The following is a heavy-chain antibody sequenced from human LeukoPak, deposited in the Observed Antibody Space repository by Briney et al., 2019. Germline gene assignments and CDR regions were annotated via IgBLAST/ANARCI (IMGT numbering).Heavy chain of an antibody. CDR3: ARDLAGDHYFDS. Sequence: GGSLRLSCAASGFTFSSYWMQWVRQAPGKGLVWVSRINSDGSSASYADSVKGRFNISRDNAKNTLYLQMNSLRAEDTAVYYCARDLAGDHYFDSWGQGTLVTVSS. CDR1: GFTFSSYW. CDR2: INSDGSSA. V-gene: IGHV3-74*01. J-gene: IGHJ4*02. D-gene: IGHD3-16*01.